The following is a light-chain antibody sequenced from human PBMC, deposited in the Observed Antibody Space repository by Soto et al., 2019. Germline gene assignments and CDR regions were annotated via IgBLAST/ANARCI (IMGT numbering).Light chain of an antibody. CDR1: SSNIGNNY. V-gene: IGLV1-51*01. Sequence: QSVLTQPPSVSAAPGQKVTISCSGSSSNIGNNYVSWYQQLPGTAPKLLIYDNNNRPSGIPDRFSGSKSGTSATLGITGLQTGDEAFYYCVTWDGSLSGGVFGGGTKLTVL. CDR3: VTWDGSLSGGV. J-gene: IGLJ2*01. CDR2: DNN.